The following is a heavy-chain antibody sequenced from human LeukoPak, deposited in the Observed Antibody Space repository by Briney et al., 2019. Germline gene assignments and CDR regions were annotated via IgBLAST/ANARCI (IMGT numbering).Heavy chain of an antibody. Sequence: GGSLRLAWAASGFTVSSYEMNWGRQAPGKGLEWVSSISSSGRTIYYADSVKGRFTISGDTAKNSLYLQMNSLRAEDTAVYYCAELGITMIGGVWGKGTTVTISS. J-gene: IGHJ6*04. CDR3: AELGITMIGGV. D-gene: IGHD3-10*02. CDR2: ISSSGRTI. V-gene: IGHV3-48*03. CDR1: GFTVSSYE.